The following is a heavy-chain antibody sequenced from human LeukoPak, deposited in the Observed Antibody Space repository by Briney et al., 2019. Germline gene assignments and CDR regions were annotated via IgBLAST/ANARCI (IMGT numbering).Heavy chain of an antibody. J-gene: IGHJ2*01. CDR1: GGSISSYY. CDR2: IYYSGST. CDR3: ARGTRYDPGQFDL. V-gene: IGHV4-59*01. Sequence: SETLSLTCTVSGGSISSYYWSWIGQPPGKGLEWIGYIYYSGSTNYNPSLKSRVTISVDTSKNQFSLKLSSVTAADTAVYYCARGTRYDPGQFDLWGRGTLVTVSS. D-gene: IGHD2-2*01.